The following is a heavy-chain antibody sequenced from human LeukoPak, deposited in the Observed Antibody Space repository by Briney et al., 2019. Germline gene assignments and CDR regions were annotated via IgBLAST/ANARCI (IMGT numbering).Heavy chain of an antibody. Sequence: SGTLSLTCAVSGAFIDSNNWWSWVRQTPGKGLEWTAEIFHSGSTNYNPSLKSRVTISLDESKNQFYLKLNSVTAADTAVYYCARAPKYYFDSSASWYFDIWGLGTLVAVSS. CDR1: GAFIDSNNW. V-gene: IGHV4-4*02. CDR2: IFHSGST. CDR3: ARAPKYYFDSSASWYFDI. D-gene: IGHD3-22*01. J-gene: IGHJ2*01.